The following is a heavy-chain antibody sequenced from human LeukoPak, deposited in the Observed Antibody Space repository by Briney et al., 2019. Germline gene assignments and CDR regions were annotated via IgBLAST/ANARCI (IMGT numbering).Heavy chain of an antibody. CDR2: ISSSSSYI. V-gene: IGHV3-21*01. CDR3: ARALSSRAYMAA. Sequence: GGSLRLSCAASGFTFSSYSMNWVRQAPGKGLEWVSSISSSSSYIYYADSVKGRFTISRDNAKNSLYLQMNSLRAEDTAVYYCARALSSRAYMAAWAKGPRSPSP. CDR1: GFTFSSYS. J-gene: IGHJ6*03. D-gene: IGHD6-13*01.